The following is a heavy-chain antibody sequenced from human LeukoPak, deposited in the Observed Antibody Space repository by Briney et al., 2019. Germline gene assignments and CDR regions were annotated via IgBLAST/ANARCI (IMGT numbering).Heavy chain of an antibody. V-gene: IGHV1-46*01. Sequence: ASVKVSCKASGYTFTSYYMHWVRQAPVQGLEWMGIINPSGGSTSYAQKFQGRVTMTRDTSTSTVYMELSSLRSEDTAVYYCAREGHSGYGQAYLFDYWGQGTLVTVSS. CDR3: AREGHSGYGQAYLFDY. D-gene: IGHD5-12*01. CDR2: INPSGGST. J-gene: IGHJ4*02. CDR1: GYTFTSYY.